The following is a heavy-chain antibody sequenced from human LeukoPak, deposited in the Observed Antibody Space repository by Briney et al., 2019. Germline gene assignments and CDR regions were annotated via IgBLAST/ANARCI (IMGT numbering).Heavy chain of an antibody. V-gene: IGHV3-13*01. CDR3: ARDLPTGPDY. D-gene: IGHD1-1*01. CDR2: IGIRGDT. J-gene: IGHJ4*02. Sequence: GGSLRLSCAASGFTFIDYDMHWVRQVIGKGLEWVSAIGIRGDTHYSGSVKGRFTISRDNSKNTLYLQMNSLRAEDTAVYYCARDLPTGPDYWGQGTLVTVSS. CDR1: GFTFIDYD.